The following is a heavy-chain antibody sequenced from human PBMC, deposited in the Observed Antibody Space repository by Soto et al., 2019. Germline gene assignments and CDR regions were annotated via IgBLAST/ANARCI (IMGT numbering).Heavy chain of an antibody. D-gene: IGHD6-13*01. CDR2: ISESGGST. V-gene: IGHV3-23*01. CDR1: GFSFSDYA. CDR3: AKRSPYSSGWYSPIFDY. Sequence: QPWGSLRLSCAASGFSFSDYAMSWVRQAPGKGLEWVSVISESGGSTHYADSVRGRFTVSRDNSKNSLSLRMNSLRDEDTAVYFCAKRSPYSSGWYSPIFDYWGQGALVTVSS. J-gene: IGHJ4*02.